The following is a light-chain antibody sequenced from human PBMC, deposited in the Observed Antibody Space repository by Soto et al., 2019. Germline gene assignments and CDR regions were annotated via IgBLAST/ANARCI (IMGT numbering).Light chain of an antibody. CDR1: QSVSSSY. V-gene: IGKV3-20*01. CDR2: GAS. Sequence: EIVLTPSPGTLSLSPGERATLSCRASQSVSSSYLAWYQQKPGQAPRLLIYGASSRATGIPDRFSGSGSGTDFNLTISRLEPEDFAVYYCQQYGSSPFTVGPGNKVDIK. CDR3: QQYGSSPFT. J-gene: IGKJ3*01.